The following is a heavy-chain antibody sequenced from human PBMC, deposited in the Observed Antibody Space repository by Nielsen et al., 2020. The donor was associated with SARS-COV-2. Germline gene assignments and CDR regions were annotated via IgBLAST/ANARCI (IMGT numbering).Heavy chain of an antibody. CDR3: ARSVEGYFDY. V-gene: IGHV3-11*06. CDR2: ISSSSSYT. CDR1: GFTFSDYY. J-gene: IGHJ4*02. Sequence: GESLKISCAASGFTFSDYYMSWIRQAPGKGLEWVSYISSSSSYTNYADSVKGRFTISRDNADETLFLQMNSLRAEDTAIYFCARSVEGYFDYWGQGIQVTVSP.